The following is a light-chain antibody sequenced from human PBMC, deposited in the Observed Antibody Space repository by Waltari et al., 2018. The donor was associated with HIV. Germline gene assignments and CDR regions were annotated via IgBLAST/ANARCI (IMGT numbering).Light chain of an antibody. V-gene: IGLV4-69*01. CDR2: VNNDGSH. CDR3: QTWGTGMI. Sequence: QVVLTQSPSASASLGASVTLTCTLSSAHSSYAIAWHQQQPEKGPQYLMKVNNDGSHFKGDGIPDRFSGSSSGAERYLTISSLQSEDEADYYCQTWGTGMIFGGGTKLTVL. J-gene: IGLJ2*01. CDR1: SAHSSYA.